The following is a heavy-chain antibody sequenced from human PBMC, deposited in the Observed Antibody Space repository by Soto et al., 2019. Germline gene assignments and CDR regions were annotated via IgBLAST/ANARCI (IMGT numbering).Heavy chain of an antibody. V-gene: IGHV4-34*01. J-gene: IGHJ6*02. Sequence: SETLSLTCAVYGVSFSGYYWSWIRQPPGKGLEWIGEINHSGSTNYNPSLKSRVTISVDTSKNQFSLKLSSVTAADTAVYYCARGRFLPYYDILTGSGLGYGMDVWGQGTTVTVSS. CDR2: INHSGST. D-gene: IGHD3-9*01. CDR3: ARGRFLPYYDILTGSGLGYGMDV. CDR1: GVSFSGYY.